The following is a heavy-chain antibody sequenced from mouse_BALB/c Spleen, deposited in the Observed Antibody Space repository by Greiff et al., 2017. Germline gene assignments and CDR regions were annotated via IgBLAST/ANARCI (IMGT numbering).Heavy chain of an antibody. J-gene: IGHJ4*01. Sequence: EVKLVESGGGLVKPGGSLKLSCAASGFTFSSYTMSWVRQTPEKRLEWVATISSGGSYTYYPDSVKGRFTISRDNAKNTLYLQMSSLKSEDTAMYYCTRDYYGSSYNYAMDYWGQGTSVTVSS. CDR3: TRDYYGSSYNYAMDY. CDR1: GFTFSSYT. D-gene: IGHD1-1*01. V-gene: IGHV5-6-4*01. CDR2: ISSGGSYT.